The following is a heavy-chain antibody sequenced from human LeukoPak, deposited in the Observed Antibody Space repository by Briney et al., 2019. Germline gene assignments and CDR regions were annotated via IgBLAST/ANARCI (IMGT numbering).Heavy chain of an antibody. Sequence: SETLSLTCTVSGGSISSYYWSWIRQPAGKGLEWIGRIYTSGSTNYNPSLKSRVTMSVDTSKNQFSLKLSSVTAADTAVYYCARDAYDSSGYDYFDYWGQGTLATVSS. V-gene: IGHV4-4*07. CDR3: ARDAYDSSGYDYFDY. J-gene: IGHJ4*02. D-gene: IGHD3-22*01. CDR2: IYTSGST. CDR1: GGSISSYY.